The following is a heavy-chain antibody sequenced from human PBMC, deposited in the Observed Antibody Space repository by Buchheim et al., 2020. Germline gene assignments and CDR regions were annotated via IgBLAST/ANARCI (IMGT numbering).Heavy chain of an antibody. CDR2: FYYSGST. Sequence: QVQLQESGPGLVKPSETLSLTCSVSGGSITSYYWSWIRQSPGKGLEWIGYFYYSGSTNYNPSLKSRVTISVDTSKNQFSLRLRSVTAADTAVYYCARHGSGSYNNWFDPWGQGTL. V-gene: IGHV4-59*08. CDR3: ARHGSGSYNNWFDP. D-gene: IGHD3-10*01. J-gene: IGHJ5*02. CDR1: GGSITSYY.